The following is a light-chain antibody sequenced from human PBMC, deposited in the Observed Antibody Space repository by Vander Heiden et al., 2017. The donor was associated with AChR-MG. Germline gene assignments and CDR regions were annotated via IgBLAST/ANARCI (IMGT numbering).Light chain of an antibody. CDR3: QQYGSSPYT. J-gene: IGKJ2*01. CDR1: QSVSSSY. V-gene: IGKV3-20*01. Sequence: DIVLTQTPGTLSLSPGERATLSCRASQSVSSSYLAWYQQKVGQAPRLLIYGASGRATGIPDRFSGSGSGTDFTLTISRLEPEDFALYFCQQYGSSPYTFGQGTKLEIK. CDR2: GAS.